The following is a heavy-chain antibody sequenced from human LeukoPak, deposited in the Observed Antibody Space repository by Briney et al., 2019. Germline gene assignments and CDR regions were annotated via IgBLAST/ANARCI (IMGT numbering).Heavy chain of an antibody. CDR1: GGSISSYS. V-gene: IGHV4-59*12. CDR2: IYYSGST. J-gene: IGHJ4*02. Sequence: PSETLSLTCTVSGGSISSYSWSWIRQPPGKGLECIGYIYYSGSTNYNPSLKSRVTMSVDTSKNQFSLKLSSVTAADTAVYYCASAVSSGCYATGFNYWGQGTLVTVSS. D-gene: IGHD3-22*01. CDR3: ASAVSSGCYATGFNY.